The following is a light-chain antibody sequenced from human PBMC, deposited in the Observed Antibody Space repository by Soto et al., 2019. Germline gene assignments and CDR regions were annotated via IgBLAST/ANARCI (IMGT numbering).Light chain of an antibody. CDR1: QTISSW. J-gene: IGKJ1*01. V-gene: IGKV1-5*03. Sequence: DIQMTQSPSTLSGSVGDRVTITCRASQTISSWLAWYQRKPGKAPKLLIYKASTLKSGVPSRLSGSGSGTEFTLTISSLQPDDFATYYCQHYNSYSEAFGQGTKVDIK. CDR2: KAS. CDR3: QHYNSYSEA.